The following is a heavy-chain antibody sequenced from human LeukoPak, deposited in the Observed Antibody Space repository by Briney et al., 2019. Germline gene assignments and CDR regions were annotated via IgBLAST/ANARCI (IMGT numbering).Heavy chain of an antibody. CDR1: GFTVSRNY. CDR2: ISSGGNT. J-gene: IGHJ4*02. D-gene: IGHD6-19*01. V-gene: IGHV3-53*05. CDR3: AKDQIGWAPGYVSGPLDQ. Sequence: GGSLRLACAASGFTVSRNYMSWVRQAPGKGLEWVSVISSGGNTYYTDSVKGRFTISRDNSKNTLYLQMSSLRTEDTAVYYCAKDQIGWAPGYVSGPLDQWGQGTLVTVSS.